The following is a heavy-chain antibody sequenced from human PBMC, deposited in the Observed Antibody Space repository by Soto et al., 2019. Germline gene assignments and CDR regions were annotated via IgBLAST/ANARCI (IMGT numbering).Heavy chain of an antibody. D-gene: IGHD3-9*01. J-gene: IGHJ4*02. CDR2: ISYDGSNK. CDR1: GFTFSSYG. Sequence: GGSLRLSCAASGFTFSSYGMHWVRQAPGKGLEWVAVISYDGSNKYYADSVKGRFTISRDNSKDTLYLQMNSLRAEDTAVYYCAKDYDILTGSSLDYWGQGTLVTVSS. V-gene: IGHV3-30*18. CDR3: AKDYDILTGSSLDY.